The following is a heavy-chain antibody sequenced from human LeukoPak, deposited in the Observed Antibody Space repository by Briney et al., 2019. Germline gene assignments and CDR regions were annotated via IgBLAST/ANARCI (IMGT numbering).Heavy chain of an antibody. V-gene: IGHV4-39*07. CDR1: GGSISSSSYY. Sequence: PSETLSLTCTVSGGSISSSSYYWGWIRQPPGKGLEWIGSIYYSGSTYYNPSLKSRVTISVATSKNQFSLKLSSVTAADTAVYYCARASPGAFDIWGQGTMVTVSS. J-gene: IGHJ3*02. D-gene: IGHD7-27*01. CDR3: ARASPGAFDI. CDR2: IYYSGST.